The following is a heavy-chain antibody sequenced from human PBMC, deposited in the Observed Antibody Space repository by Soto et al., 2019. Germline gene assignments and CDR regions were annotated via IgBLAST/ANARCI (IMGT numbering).Heavy chain of an antibody. CDR1: GGSFSGYY. V-gene: IGHV4-34*01. Sequence: SETLSLTCAVYGGSFSGYYWSWIRQPPGKGLEWIGEINHSGSTNYNPSLKSRVTISVDTSKNQFSLKLSSVTAADTAVYYCRLTTTGVDYWGQGTLVTVSS. CDR3: RLTTTGVDY. D-gene: IGHD4-17*01. J-gene: IGHJ4*02. CDR2: INHSGST.